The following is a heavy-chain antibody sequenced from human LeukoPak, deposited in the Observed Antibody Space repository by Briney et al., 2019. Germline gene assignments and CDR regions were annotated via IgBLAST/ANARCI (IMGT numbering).Heavy chain of an antibody. CDR1: GFTFSSYA. J-gene: IGHJ5*02. D-gene: IGHD2-2*01. V-gene: IGHV3-64*01. CDR2: ISSNGGTT. CDR3: ARPSTTYNWFDP. Sequence: GGSLRLSCAASGFTFSSYAMYWVRQAPGKGLEYVSAISSNGGTTFYANSVKGRFTISRDNTKNTLYLQMGSLRAEDVAMYYCARPSTTYNWFDPWGQGTLVTVSS.